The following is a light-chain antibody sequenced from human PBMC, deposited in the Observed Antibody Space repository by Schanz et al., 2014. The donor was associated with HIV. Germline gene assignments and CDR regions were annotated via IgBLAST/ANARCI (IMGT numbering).Light chain of an antibody. Sequence: QSVLTQPPSVSGAPGQRVTISCTGSTSNIGANFDVPWYQHLPGAAPRLLIYGDNNRPSGVPDRFSGSKSGTSASLAITGLQAEDEADYYCQSYDSSLSGSVFGGGTKLTVL. CDR2: GDN. CDR1: TSNIGANFD. CDR3: QSYDSSLSGSV. J-gene: IGLJ2*01. V-gene: IGLV1-40*01.